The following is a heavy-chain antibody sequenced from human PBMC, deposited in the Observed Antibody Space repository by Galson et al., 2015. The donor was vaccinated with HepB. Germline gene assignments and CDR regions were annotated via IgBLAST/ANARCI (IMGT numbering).Heavy chain of an antibody. V-gene: IGHV3-23*01. CDR1: GFTFSNYA. CDR3: ARERSQSYSGD. J-gene: IGHJ4*02. CDR2: ISGSGDST. Sequence: SLRLSCAASGFTFSNYAMSWVRQVPGKEFQWVSAISGSGDSTYYADSLKGRFTISRVNSKNTLFLQMDGLRAKDTAMYYCARERSQSYSGDWGQGALVAVSS. D-gene: IGHD2-21*01.